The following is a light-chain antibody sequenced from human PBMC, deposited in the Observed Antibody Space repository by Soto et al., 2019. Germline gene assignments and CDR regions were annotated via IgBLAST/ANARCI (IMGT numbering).Light chain of an antibody. Sequence: QSVLTQPASVSGSPGQSITISCTGTSSDVGSYNLVSWYQQHPGKAPKLMIYEVSKRPSGVSNRFSGSKSGNTASLTISGLQAEDEADYYCCSYVGSSTVEWVFGGGTKLTVL. CDR3: CSYVGSSTVEWV. V-gene: IGLV2-23*02. CDR2: EVS. J-gene: IGLJ3*02. CDR1: SSDVGSYNL.